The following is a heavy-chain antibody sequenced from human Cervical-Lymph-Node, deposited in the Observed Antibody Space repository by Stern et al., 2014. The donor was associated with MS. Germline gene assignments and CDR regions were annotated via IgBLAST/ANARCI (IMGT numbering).Heavy chain of an antibody. CDR1: GYTFTDYW. CDR3: ARPHSPGWSYYFDF. V-gene: IGHV5-51*01. J-gene: IGHJ4*02. Sequence: EVQLVESGAEVRTPGQSLTLSCNISGYTFTDYWIAWVRQMPGKGLEWMGAIFAGASDTRYSPSFQGHVTISVDTPINTASLQWSDLRASDTAMYYCARPHSPGWSYYFDFWGQGTLVAVSS. CDR2: IFAGASDT. D-gene: IGHD6-19*01.